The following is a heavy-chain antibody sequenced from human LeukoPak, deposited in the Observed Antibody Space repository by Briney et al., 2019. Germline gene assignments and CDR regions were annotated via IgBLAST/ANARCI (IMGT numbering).Heavy chain of an antibody. J-gene: IGHJ4*02. CDR2: IYYSGST. CDR3: ARGGYEYGYYYFDY. D-gene: IGHD5-18*01. CDR1: GGSISSYY. Sequence: PSETLSLTCTVSGGSISSYYWSLIRQPPRKGLEWIGYIYYSGSTNYNPSLKSRVTISVDTSKNQFSLKLSSVTAADTAVYYCARGGYEYGYYYFDYWGQGTLVTVSS. V-gene: IGHV4-59*08.